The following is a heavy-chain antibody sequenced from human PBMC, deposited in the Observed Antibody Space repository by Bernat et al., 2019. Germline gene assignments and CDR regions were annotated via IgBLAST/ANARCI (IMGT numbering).Heavy chain of an antibody. Sequence: QVQLVESGGGVVQPGRSLRLSCAASGFTFSTYGMHWVRQAPGKGLEWVSVIYSGGSTYYADSVKGRFTISRDNSKNTLYLQMNSLRAEDTAVYYCARIVPDAFDIWGQGTMVTVSS. V-gene: IGHV3-NL1*01. CDR2: IYSGGST. CDR3: ARIVPDAFDI. D-gene: IGHD1-26*01. CDR1: GFTFSTYG. J-gene: IGHJ3*02.